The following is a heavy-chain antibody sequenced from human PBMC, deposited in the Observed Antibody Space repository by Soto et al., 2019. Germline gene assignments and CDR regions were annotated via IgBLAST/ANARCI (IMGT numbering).Heavy chain of an antibody. CDR3: AKASGGFVNRGVAIDY. Sequence: EVQLLESGGGLVQPGGSLRLSCAASGFTFSSYAMSWVRQAPGKGLEWVSAISGSGGSTYYADSVKGRFTISRDNSKNTLYLQMNSLRAEDTAVYYCAKASGGFVNRGVAIDYWGQGTLVTVSS. CDR2: ISGSGGST. CDR1: GFTFSSYA. V-gene: IGHV3-23*01. J-gene: IGHJ4*02. D-gene: IGHD3-10*01.